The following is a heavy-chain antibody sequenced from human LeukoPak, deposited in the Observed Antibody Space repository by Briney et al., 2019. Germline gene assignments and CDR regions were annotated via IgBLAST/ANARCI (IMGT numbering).Heavy chain of an antibody. J-gene: IGHJ4*02. CDR2: VSGSDGSS. Sequence: PGGSLRLSCATSGFTFVGNAMSWVRQAPGEGLEWVSGVSGSDGSSHYADSVKGRFTISADNSKNTLHLQMNSLRAEDTAVYYCAKGGLGGYNAVFDHWGQGTLVTVSS. CDR1: GFTFVGNA. D-gene: IGHD5-24*01. CDR3: AKGGLGGYNAVFDH. V-gene: IGHV3-23*01.